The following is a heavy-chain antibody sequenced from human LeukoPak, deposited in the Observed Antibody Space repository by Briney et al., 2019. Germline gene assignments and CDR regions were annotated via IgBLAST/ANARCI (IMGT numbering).Heavy chain of an antibody. J-gene: IGHJ4*02. CDR2: ISGSSSYI. Sequence: GSLRLSCAASGLTFSSYSMNWVRPVPGKGLEWVSSISGSSSYIYYADSVKGRFTISRDNAKQSLWLQMNSLRVEDTAVYYCAIGYCSSDNCPDYWGQGTLVTVSS. CDR3: AIGYCSSDNCPDY. D-gene: IGHD2-15*01. CDR1: GLTFSSYS. V-gene: IGHV3-21*01.